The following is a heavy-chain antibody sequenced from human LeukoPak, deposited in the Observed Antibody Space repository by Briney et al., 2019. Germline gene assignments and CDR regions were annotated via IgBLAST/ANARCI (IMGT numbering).Heavy chain of an antibody. V-gene: IGHV4-59*01. J-gene: IGHJ5*02. CDR1: GGFISSYY. CDR2: IYYSGST. Sequence: SETLSLTCTVSGGFISSYYWSWIRQPPGKGLEWIGYIYYSGSTNYNPSLKSRVTISVDTSKNQFSLKLSSVTAADTAVYYCARELIAQSWFDPWGQGTLVTVSS. CDR3: ARELIAQSWFDP.